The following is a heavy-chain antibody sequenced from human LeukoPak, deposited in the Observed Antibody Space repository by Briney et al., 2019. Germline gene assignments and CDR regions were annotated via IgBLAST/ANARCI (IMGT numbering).Heavy chain of an antibody. Sequence: SETLSLTCAVSGGSISSGGYSWSWIRQPPGKGLEWIGEINHSGSTNYNPSLKSRVTISVDTSKNQFSLKLSSVTAADTAVYYCARASLTFSASDYWGQGTLVTVSS. CDR3: ARASLTFSASDY. CDR2: INHSGST. CDR1: GGSISSGGYS. V-gene: IGHV4-34*01. D-gene: IGHD4/OR15-4a*01. J-gene: IGHJ4*02.